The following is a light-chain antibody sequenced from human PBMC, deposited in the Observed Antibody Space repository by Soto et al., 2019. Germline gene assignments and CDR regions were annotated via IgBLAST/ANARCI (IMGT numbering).Light chain of an antibody. V-gene: IGKV3-15*01. CDR1: QSVSGN. Sequence: EIVMTQSPATLSVSPGERATLSCRASQSVSGNLAWYQQKPGQAPRLLIYGASTRATGIPARFSGSGSGTEFTLAISSLQSEDFAVYYCQQYNNWPRTFGHGTKVEIK. J-gene: IGKJ1*01. CDR2: GAS. CDR3: QQYNNWPRT.